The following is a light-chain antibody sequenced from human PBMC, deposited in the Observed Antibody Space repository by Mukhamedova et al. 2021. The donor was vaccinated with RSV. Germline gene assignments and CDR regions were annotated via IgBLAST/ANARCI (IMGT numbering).Light chain of an antibody. Sequence: ASQSVSSYLAWYQQKPGQAPRLLIYGASSRATGIPDRFSGSGSGTDFTLTISRLEPEDFAVYYCQQYGSSLFGGGTKVEIK. CDR2: GAS. J-gene: IGKJ4*01. CDR1: QSVSSY. V-gene: IGKV3-20*01. CDR3: QQYGSSL.